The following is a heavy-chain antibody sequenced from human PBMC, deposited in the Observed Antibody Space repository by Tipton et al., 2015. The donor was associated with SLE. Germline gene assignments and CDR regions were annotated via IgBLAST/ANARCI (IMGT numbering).Heavy chain of an antibody. D-gene: IGHD5-18*01. CDR2: VRGKPNGGTT. V-gene: IGHV3-49*04. J-gene: IGHJ4*02. CDR1: GFSFGDYA. Sequence: SLRLSCTASGFSFGDYAVSWVRQAPGKGLEWVGFVRGKPNGGTTEYAASVKGRFTISRDDSTSIAYLQMNSLITEDTAVYYCTRWSAVRTQRDYWGQGTLVTVSS. CDR3: TRWSAVRTQRDY.